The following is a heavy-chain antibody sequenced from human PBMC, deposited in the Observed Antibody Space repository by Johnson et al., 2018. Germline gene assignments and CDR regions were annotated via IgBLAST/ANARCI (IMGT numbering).Heavy chain of an antibody. V-gene: IGHV3-30-3*01. J-gene: IGHJ6*02. D-gene: IGHD6-19*01. Sequence: QVQLVESGGGVVQPGRSLRLSCAASGFTFSSYAMHWVRQAPGKGLEWVAVISYDGSNKYYAESVKGRFTISRDNAKNSLYLQMNSLRAEDTAVDDCASARSGDSGWYFGMDVWGQGTTVTVSS. CDR1: GFTFSSYA. CDR3: ASARSGDSGWYFGMDV. CDR2: ISYDGSNK.